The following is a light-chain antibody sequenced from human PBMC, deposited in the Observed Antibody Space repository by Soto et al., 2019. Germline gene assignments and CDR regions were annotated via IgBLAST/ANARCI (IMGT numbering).Light chain of an antibody. CDR3: QQYSSSWT. J-gene: IGKJ1*01. V-gene: IGKV3-20*01. CDR2: ATS. CDR1: RSISSNF. Sequence: IVLTQSPATLSSFPGDRVTLSCRASRSISSNFLAWYQQMPGQAPRLLIYATSSRATGIPGRFSGSGSGTDFTLTISRLEPEDFAVYYCQQYSSSWTFGQGTKVDIK.